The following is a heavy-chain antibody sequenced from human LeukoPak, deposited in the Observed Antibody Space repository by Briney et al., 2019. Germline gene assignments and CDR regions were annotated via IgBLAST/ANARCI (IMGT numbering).Heavy chain of an antibody. D-gene: IGHD6-13*01. Sequence: SVKVSCKASGGTFSSYSISWVRQAPGQGLEWMGRIIPIFGTANYAQKFQGRVTITTDESTSTAYMELSSLRSEDTAVYYCARAAPQYSSSWYGPFDYWGQGTLVTVSS. CDR2: IIPIFGTA. CDR1: GGTFSSYS. V-gene: IGHV1-69*05. J-gene: IGHJ4*02. CDR3: ARAAPQYSSSWYGPFDY.